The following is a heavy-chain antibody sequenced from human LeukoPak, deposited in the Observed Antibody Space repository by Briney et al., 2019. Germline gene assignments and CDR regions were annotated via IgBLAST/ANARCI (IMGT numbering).Heavy chain of an antibody. CDR2: IYPGDSDT. CDR3: ARRGQLERRYYDY. J-gene: IGHJ4*02. CDR1: GYRFTSYW. D-gene: IGHD1-1*01. Sequence: HGESLKISCKGSGYRFTSYWIGWVRQMPGKGLEWMGIIYPGDSDTRYSPSFQGQVTISADKSISTAYLQWSSLKASDTAIYYCARRGQLERRYYDYWGQGTLVTVSS. V-gene: IGHV5-51*01.